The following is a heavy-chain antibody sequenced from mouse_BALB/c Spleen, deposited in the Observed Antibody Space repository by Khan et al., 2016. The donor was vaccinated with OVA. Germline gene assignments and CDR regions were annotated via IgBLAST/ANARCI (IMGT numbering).Heavy chain of an antibody. Sequence: IQLVQSGPDLVKPGASVKMSCKASGYSFTAYYINWVKLSQGQSLESIGRMNPNTGNTHYNQKFKDKALLIVDTSSSTAYMELRSLTSEDSAVYYWARGYDFFAHWGQGTLVTVSA. J-gene: IGHJ3*01. CDR1: GYSFTAYY. D-gene: IGHD2-2*01. CDR3: ARGYDFFAH. CDR2: MNPNTGNT. V-gene: IGHV1-19*01.